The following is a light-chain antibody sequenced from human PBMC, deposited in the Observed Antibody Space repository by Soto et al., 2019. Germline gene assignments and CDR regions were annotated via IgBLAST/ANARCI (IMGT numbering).Light chain of an antibody. CDR3: QEHGTYPII. CDR1: RRVGDW. CDR2: KAS. Sequence: DKQLTQSPSTLSASIGDRVTITCRASRRVGDWLAWLQQKPGKVPKLLIYKASTLETGVPSRFRGTVSGTEFTLTISSLQPDDVATYYCQEHGTYPIIFGGGTRVEIK. J-gene: IGKJ4*01. V-gene: IGKV1-5*03.